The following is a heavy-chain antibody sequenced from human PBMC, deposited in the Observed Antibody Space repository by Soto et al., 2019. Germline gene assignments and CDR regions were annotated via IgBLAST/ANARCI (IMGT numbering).Heavy chain of an antibody. CDR1: GYTFTSYA. CDR2: INAGNGNT. J-gene: IGHJ4*02. Sequence: EASVKVSCKASGYTFTSYAMHWVRQAPGQRLEWMGWINAGNGNTKYSQKFQGRVTITRDTSASTAYMELSSLRSEDTAVYYCARAWVVVTAPDYWGQGTPVTVSS. V-gene: IGHV1-3*01. D-gene: IGHD2-21*02. CDR3: ARAWVVVTAPDY.